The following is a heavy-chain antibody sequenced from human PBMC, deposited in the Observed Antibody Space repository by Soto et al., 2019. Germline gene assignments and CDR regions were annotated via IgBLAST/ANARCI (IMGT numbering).Heavy chain of an antibody. CDR2: IFWDDDE. V-gene: IGHV2-5*02. Sequence: QITLKESGPPLVKPTQTLTLTCTFSGFSLSSSGVGVGWIRQPPGKALEWLVLIFWDDDERYSPALKSRLTIPKDTSKHQVVLTMTNMDPLDTATYYCARSWGSSRFDYWGQGTLVTVSS. CDR3: ARSWGSSRFDY. J-gene: IGHJ4*02. D-gene: IGHD2-2*01. CDR1: GFSLSSSGVG.